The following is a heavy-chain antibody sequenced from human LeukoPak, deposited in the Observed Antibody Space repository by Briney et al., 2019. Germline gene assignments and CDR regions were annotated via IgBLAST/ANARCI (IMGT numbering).Heavy chain of an antibody. Sequence: ASVKVSCKASGGTFSSYAISWVRQAPGQGLEWMGRIIPILGIANYAQKFQGRVTITADKSTSTVYMELSSLRSEDTAVYYCARGRDGYNSWFDPWGQGTLVTVSS. V-gene: IGHV1-69*04. CDR2: IIPILGIA. D-gene: IGHD5-24*01. CDR3: ARGRDGYNSWFDP. J-gene: IGHJ5*02. CDR1: GGTFSSYA.